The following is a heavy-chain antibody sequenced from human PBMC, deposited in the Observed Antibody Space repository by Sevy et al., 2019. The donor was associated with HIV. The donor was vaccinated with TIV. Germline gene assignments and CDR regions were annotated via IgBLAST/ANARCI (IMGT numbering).Heavy chain of an antibody. CDR2: IYPCDSDT. CDR1: GYSFTSYW. J-gene: IGHJ4*02. Sequence: GESLKISCKGSGYSFTSYWIGWVRQMPGKGLEWMGIIYPCDSDTRYSPSFQGQVTISADKSISTAYLQWSSLKASDTAMYYCAREKSYYYDSSGYYPSPANYWGQGTLVTVSS. V-gene: IGHV5-51*01. D-gene: IGHD3-22*01. CDR3: AREKSYYYDSSGYYPSPANY.